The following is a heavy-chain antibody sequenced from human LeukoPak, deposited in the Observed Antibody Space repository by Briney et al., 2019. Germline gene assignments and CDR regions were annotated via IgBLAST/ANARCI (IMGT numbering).Heavy chain of an antibody. Sequence: GGSLRLSCAASGFTFGSYAMHWVRQAPGKGLEWVAVMSFDGTHIYYADSVKGRFTISRDNSKNTLYLQMNSLRAEDTAVYYCAKITMTYYFDYWGQGTLVTVSS. J-gene: IGHJ4*02. CDR1: GFTFGSYA. CDR2: MSFDGTHI. CDR3: AKITMTYYFDY. V-gene: IGHV3-30-3*02. D-gene: IGHD3-22*01.